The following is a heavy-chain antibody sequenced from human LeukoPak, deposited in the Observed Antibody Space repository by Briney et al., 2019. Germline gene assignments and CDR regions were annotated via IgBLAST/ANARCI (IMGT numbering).Heavy chain of an antibody. CDR3: ARGDYGGSDY. CDR1: GGSITSYY. V-gene: IGHV4-59*01. J-gene: IGHJ4*02. D-gene: IGHD4-23*01. CDR2: IYYSGST. Sequence: SETLSLTCTVAGGSITSYYWSWIRQPPGKGLEWIGYIYYSGSTNYNPSLKSRVTISVDTSKNQFSLKLSSVTAADTAVYYCARGDYGGSDYWGQGTLVTVSS.